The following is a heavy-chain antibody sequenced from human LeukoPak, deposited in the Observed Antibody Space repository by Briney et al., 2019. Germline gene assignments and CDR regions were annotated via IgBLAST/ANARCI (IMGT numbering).Heavy chain of an antibody. CDR3: ARDHDGYSSGWYVYYYMDV. CDR1: GFTFSSYW. Sequence: GGSLRLSCAASGFTFSSYWMSWVRQAPGKGLEWMANIKQDGSEKYYVDSVKGRFTISRDNAKNSLYLQMNSLRAEDTAVYYCARDHDGYSSGWYVYYYMDVWGKGTTVTVSS. D-gene: IGHD6-19*01. J-gene: IGHJ6*03. CDR2: IKQDGSEK. V-gene: IGHV3-7*01.